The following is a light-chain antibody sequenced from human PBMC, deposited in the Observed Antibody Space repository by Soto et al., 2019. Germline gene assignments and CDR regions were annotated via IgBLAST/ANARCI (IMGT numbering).Light chain of an antibody. CDR1: QSVSSSY. CDR3: QQYNNWPPIT. J-gene: IGKJ5*01. V-gene: IGKV3-15*01. Sequence: EIGLTQSPGTLSLSPGERGTLSCRGSQSVSSSYLAWYQQKPGQAPRLLIYGASTRATGIPARFSGSGSGTEFTLTISSLQSEDFAVYYCQQYNNWPPITFGQGTRLEI. CDR2: GAS.